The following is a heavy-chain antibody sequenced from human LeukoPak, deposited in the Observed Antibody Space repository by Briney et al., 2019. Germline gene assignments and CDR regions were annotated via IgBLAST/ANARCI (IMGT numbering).Heavy chain of an antibody. CDR3: TTELRSSPDAFDI. Sequence: GGSLRLSCAASGFTFSNAWMSWVRQAPGKGLEWVGRIKSKTDGGTTDYAAPVKGRFTISRDDSKNALYLQMNSLKTEDTAVYYCTTELRSSPDAFDIWGQGTMVTVSS. V-gene: IGHV3-15*01. CDR2: IKSKTDGGTT. J-gene: IGHJ3*02. CDR1: GFTFSNAW. D-gene: IGHD1-26*01.